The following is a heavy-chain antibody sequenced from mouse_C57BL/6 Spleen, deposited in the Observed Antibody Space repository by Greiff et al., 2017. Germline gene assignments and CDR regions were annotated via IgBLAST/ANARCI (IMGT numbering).Heavy chain of an antibody. Sequence: VHVKQSGAELVKPGASVKLSCTASGFNIKDYYMHWVKQRTEQGLEWIGRIDPEDGETKYAPKFQGKATITADTSSNTAYLQLSSLTSDDASVYYCARGADYDGIYFDYWGQGTTLTVSS. CDR3: ARGADYDGIYFDY. D-gene: IGHD2-4*01. J-gene: IGHJ2*01. CDR1: GFNIKDYY. CDR2: IDPEDGET. V-gene: IGHV14-2*01.